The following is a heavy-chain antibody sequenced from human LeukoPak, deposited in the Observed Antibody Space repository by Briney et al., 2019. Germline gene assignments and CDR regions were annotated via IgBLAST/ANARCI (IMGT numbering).Heavy chain of an antibody. V-gene: IGHV4-31*03. D-gene: IGHD3-10*01. CDR1: GGPISSGGYY. CDR3: ARVGWFGETYLDY. J-gene: IGHJ4*02. CDR2: IYYSGST. Sequence: SQTLSLTCTVSGGPISSGGYYWSWIRQHPGKGLEWIGYIYYSGSTYYNPSLKSRVTISVGTSKNQFSLKLSSVTAADTAVYYCARVGWFGETYLDYWGQGTLVTVSS.